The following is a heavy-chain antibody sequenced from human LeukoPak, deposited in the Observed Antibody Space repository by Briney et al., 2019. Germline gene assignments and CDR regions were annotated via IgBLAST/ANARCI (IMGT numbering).Heavy chain of an antibody. CDR1: GGSISSYY. CDR2: IYYSGST. CDR3: ARAARDTALAADY. D-gene: IGHD5-18*01. Sequence: SETLSLNCTVSGGSISSYYWSWIRQPPGKGLEWIGYIYYSGSTNYNPSLMSRVTISVDTSKNQFSLKLSSVTATDTAVYYCARAARDTALAADYWGQGTLVTVSS. J-gene: IGHJ4*02. V-gene: IGHV4-59*01.